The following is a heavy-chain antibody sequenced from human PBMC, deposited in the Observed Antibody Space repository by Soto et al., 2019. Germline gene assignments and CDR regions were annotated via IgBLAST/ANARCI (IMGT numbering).Heavy chain of an antibody. V-gene: IGHV3-33*01. Sequence: GGSLRLSCAASGFTFGSYGMHWVGQAPGKGLEWVAVIWYDGSNKYYADSVKGRFTISRDNSKNTLYLQMNSLRAEDTAVYCCARDDLQANWFDPWGQGTLVTVSS. J-gene: IGHJ5*02. CDR2: IWYDGSNK. D-gene: IGHD1-1*01. CDR3: ARDDLQANWFDP. CDR1: GFTFGSYG.